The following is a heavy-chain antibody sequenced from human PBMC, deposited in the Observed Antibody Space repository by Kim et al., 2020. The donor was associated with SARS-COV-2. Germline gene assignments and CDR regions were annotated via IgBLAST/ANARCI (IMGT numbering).Heavy chain of an antibody. CDR1: GFTFSSYG. CDR2: IWYDGSNK. CDR3: AKRPNDYGGPGYYGMDV. V-gene: IGHV3-33*06. D-gene: IGHD4-17*01. Sequence: GGSLRLSCAASGFTFSSYGMHWVRQAPGKGLEWVAVIWYDGSNKYYADSVKGRFTISRDNSKNTLYLQMNSLRAEDTAVYYCAKRPNDYGGPGYYGMDVWGQGTTVTVSS. J-gene: IGHJ6*02.